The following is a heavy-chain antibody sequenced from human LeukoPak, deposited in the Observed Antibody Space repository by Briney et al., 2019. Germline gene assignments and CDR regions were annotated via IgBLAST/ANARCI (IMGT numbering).Heavy chain of an antibody. V-gene: IGHV4-59*06. CDR3: ARGTRSSGSRLGSFFDY. Sequence: SETLSLTCTVSGGSISSYYWSWIRQHPGKGLEWIGYIYYSGSTYYNPSLKSRVTISVDTSKNQFSLKLSSVTAADTAVYYCARGTRSSGSRLGSFFDYWGQGTLVTVSS. CDR2: IYYSGST. D-gene: IGHD3-22*01. CDR1: GGSISSYY. J-gene: IGHJ4*02.